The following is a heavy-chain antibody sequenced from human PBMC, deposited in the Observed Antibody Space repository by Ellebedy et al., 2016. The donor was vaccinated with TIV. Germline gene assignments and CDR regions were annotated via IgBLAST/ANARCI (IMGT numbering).Heavy chain of an antibody. J-gene: IGHJ4*02. V-gene: IGHV3-48*02. CDR1: GLAFTSYR. CDR3: ARDGEASYAASQIYDK. CDR2: INSDGQTL. D-gene: IGHD1-26*01. Sequence: GGSLRLXXEVSGLAFTSYRMNWVRQAPGKGLEWVAYINSDGQTLKYAEAVEGRFTISRDNAKNSLYLQMTSLRDEDSAVYYCARDGEASYAASQIYDKWGQGTLVTVSS.